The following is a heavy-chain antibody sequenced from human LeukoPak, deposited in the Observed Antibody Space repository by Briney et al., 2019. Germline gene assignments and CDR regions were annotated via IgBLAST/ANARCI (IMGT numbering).Heavy chain of an antibody. J-gene: IGHJ2*01. V-gene: IGHV4-34*01. D-gene: IGHD5-18*01. Sequence: SETLSLTCAVYGGSFSGYYWSWLRQPPGKGLEWIGEINHSGSTNYNPSLKSRVTISVDTSKNQFSLKLSSVTAADTAVYYCARGPGVQLCDDTIYWYFDLWGRGTLVTVSS. CDR2: INHSGST. CDR1: GGSFSGYY. CDR3: ARGPGVQLCDDTIYWYFDL.